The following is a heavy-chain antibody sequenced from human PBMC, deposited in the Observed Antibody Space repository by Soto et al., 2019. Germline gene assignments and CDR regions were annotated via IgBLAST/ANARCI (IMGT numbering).Heavy chain of an antibody. D-gene: IGHD3-10*01. J-gene: IGHJ5*02. CDR2: IYYSGST. V-gene: IGHV4-39*01. Sequence: SETLSLTCTVSGGSISSSSYYWGWIRQPPGKGLEWIGSIYYSGSTYYNPSLKSRVTISVDTSKNQFSLKLSSVTAADTAVYYCARVLGVGFGELLWKRRYNWFDPWGQGTLVTISS. CDR1: GGSISSSSYY. CDR3: ARVLGVGFGELLWKRRYNWFDP.